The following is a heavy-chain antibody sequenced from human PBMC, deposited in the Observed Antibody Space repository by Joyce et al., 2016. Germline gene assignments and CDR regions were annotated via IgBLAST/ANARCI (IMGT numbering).Heavy chain of an antibody. CDR3: ARAGYCTGGVCYAYYYYYMDV. J-gene: IGHJ6*03. CDR2: ISAYNGNT. V-gene: IGHV1-18*01. CDR1: GYTFTSYG. Sequence: QVQLVQSGAEVKKPGASVKVSCKASGYTFTSYGISWVRQAPGQRLEWMGWISAYNGNTNYAQTLQGRGTMTTDTSTSTAYMELRSLRSDDTAFYYCARAGYCTGGVCYAYYYYYMDVWGKGTTVTVSS. D-gene: IGHD2-8*02.